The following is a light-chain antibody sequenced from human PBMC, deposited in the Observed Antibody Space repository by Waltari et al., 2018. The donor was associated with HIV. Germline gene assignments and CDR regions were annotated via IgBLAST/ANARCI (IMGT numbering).Light chain of an antibody. Sequence: SSLTKPDSVSGSPGQSSTTYCTGTSSIVGSDDLVSWYQQHPGEAPKLIIYEVTKRPSVVSNRFSGSKSGNTASLTISGLQAEDEADYYCCSCPRSGIRYVFGTGTKVTVL. V-gene: IGLV2-23*02. J-gene: IGLJ1*01. CDR1: SSIVGSDDL. CDR2: EVT. CDR3: CSCPRSGIRYV.